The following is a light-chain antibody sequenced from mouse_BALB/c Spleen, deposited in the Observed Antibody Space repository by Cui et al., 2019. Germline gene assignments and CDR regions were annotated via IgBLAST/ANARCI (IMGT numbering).Light chain of an antibody. Sequence: QIILTQSPPLISASPREKVTMTCSASSSVSYMYWYQQKPRSSPKPWIYLTSNLASGVPARFSGSGSGTSYSLTISSMEAEDAATYYCQQWSSNPLTFGAGTKLELK. V-gene: IGKV4-68*01. CDR3: QQWSSNPLT. CDR2: LTS. CDR1: SSVSY. J-gene: IGKJ5*01.